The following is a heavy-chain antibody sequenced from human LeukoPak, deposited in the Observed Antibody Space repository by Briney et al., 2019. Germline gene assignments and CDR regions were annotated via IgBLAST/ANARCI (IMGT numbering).Heavy chain of an antibody. Sequence: GGSLRLSCVASGFTVSSNYISWVRQAPGKGLEWVSVIYSGDNTYYVDSVKGRFTISRDSSKNTLYLQMNSLRAEDTAVYYCARDYYDILTANRQTKSSYFDYWGQGTLVTVSS. V-gene: IGHV3-66*01. CDR2: IYSGDNT. CDR3: ARDYYDILTANRQTKSSYFDY. CDR1: GFTVSSNY. J-gene: IGHJ4*02. D-gene: IGHD3-9*01.